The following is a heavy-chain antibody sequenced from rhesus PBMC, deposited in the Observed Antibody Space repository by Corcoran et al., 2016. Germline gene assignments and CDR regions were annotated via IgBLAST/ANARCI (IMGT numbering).Heavy chain of an antibody. V-gene: IGHV4-92*01. D-gene: IGHD4-35*01. CDR2: IYGSGGST. CDR1: GGSISRSTW. CDR3: ARDMTTVTDY. J-gene: IGHJ4*01. Sequence: QVQLPESGPELVKPSETLSLTCAVSGGSISRSTWWYWIRQPPGKGLEWIGRIYGSGGSTDYNPSLKSRVTISTDTSKNRFSLKLSSVTAADTAVYYCARDMTTVTDYWGQGVLVTVSS.